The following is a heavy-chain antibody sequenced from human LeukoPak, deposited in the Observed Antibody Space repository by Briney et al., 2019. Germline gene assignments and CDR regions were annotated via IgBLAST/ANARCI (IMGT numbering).Heavy chain of an antibody. V-gene: IGHV3-74*01. J-gene: IGHJ4*02. CDR1: GFTLSEYW. D-gene: IGHD1-7*01. CDR3: VRDGGGTTPYDC. Sequence: GGSLRLSCAASGFTLSEYWMNWVRQVPGKGPVWVSHISPDGRNIAYADSVKGRFTISRDSAKNTLYLQMNSLRVGDTAVYYCVRDGGGTTPYDCGGQGTLVTVSS. CDR2: ISPDGRNI.